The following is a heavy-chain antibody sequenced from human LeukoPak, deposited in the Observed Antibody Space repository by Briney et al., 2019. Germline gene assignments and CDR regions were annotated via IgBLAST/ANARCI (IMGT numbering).Heavy chain of an antibody. V-gene: IGHV1-46*01. J-gene: IGHJ6*03. CDR2: INPSDGAT. Sequence: ASVKVSCKASGYTFTMYYIHWVRQAPGQGLEWMGMINPSDGATTYAQRFQGRVTMTRDMSTTTVYVDLRSLRSEDTAVYFCAGGQSGGLSGRVGCLFASYNTYYYMDVWGRGTTVTVSS. CDR1: GYTFTMYY. D-gene: IGHD3-3*01. CDR3: AGGQSGGLSGRVGCLFASYNTYYYMDV.